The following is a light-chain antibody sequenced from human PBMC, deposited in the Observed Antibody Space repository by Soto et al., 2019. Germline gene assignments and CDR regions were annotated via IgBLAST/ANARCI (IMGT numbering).Light chain of an antibody. CDR3: AAWDGDLNAVV. Sequence: QSALTQPPSASETPGQRVIISCSGGSSNIGSNTVNWYQQVPGTAPKLLISNNNQRPSGVPDRFSGSKSGTSASLAISGLQSEDEADYYCAAWDGDLNAVVFGGGNKVTVL. CDR2: NNN. V-gene: IGLV1-44*01. CDR1: SSNIGSNT. J-gene: IGLJ2*01.